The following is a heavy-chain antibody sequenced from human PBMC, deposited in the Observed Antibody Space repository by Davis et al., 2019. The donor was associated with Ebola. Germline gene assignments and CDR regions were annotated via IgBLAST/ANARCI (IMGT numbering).Heavy chain of an antibody. Sequence: KVSCKGSGYSFTSYWINWVRQMPGKGLEWMGSLDPSDSYTNYSPSFQGHVTISADKSISTAYLQWSSLKASDTAMYYCARLHLGMYGMDVWGQGTTVTVSS. CDR1: GYSFTSYW. V-gene: IGHV5-10-1*01. CDR3: ARLHLGMYGMDV. J-gene: IGHJ6*02. D-gene: IGHD1-26*01. CDR2: LDPSDSYT.